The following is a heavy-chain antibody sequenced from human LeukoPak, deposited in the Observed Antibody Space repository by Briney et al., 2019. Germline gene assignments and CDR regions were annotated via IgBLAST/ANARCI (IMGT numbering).Heavy chain of an antibody. Sequence: PGGSLRLSCAASGFTFDDYGMSWVRQAPGKGLEWVSGINWNGGRTGYADSVKGRFTISRDNAKNSLYLQMNSLRAEDTALYHCARGGGRNYYYGMDVWGQGTTVTVSS. V-gene: IGHV3-20*01. D-gene: IGHD1-14*01. CDR1: GFTFDDYG. CDR3: ARGGGRNYYYGMDV. J-gene: IGHJ6*02. CDR2: INWNGGRT.